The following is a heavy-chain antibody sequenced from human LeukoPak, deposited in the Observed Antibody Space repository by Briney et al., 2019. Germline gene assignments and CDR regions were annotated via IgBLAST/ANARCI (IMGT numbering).Heavy chain of an antibody. CDR2: ISGSGGST. CDR1: GFTFSSYA. J-gene: IGHJ4*02. V-gene: IGHV3-23*01. Sequence: PGGSLRLSCAASGFTFSSYAMSWVRQAPGKGLEWVSAISGSGGSTYYADSVKGRFTISRDNSKNTLYLQMNSLRAEDTAVYYCAKAPDKTYYDFWSGYYFDYWGQGTLVTVSS. CDR3: AKAPDKTYYDFWSGYYFDY. D-gene: IGHD3-3*01.